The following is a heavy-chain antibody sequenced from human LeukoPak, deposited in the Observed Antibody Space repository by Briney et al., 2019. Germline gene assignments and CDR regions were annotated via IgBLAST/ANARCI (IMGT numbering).Heavy chain of an antibody. CDR1: GFIFSAYY. CDR2: ISYDGSNK. Sequence: GGSLRLSCGASGFIFSAYYMTWVRQAPGKGLEWVAVISYDGSNKYYADSVKGRFTISRDNSKNTLYLQMNSLRAEDTAVYYCAKSGTRSSWSPRVKTYLDYWGQGTLVTVSS. CDR3: AKSGTRSSWSPRVKTYLDY. V-gene: IGHV3-30*18. J-gene: IGHJ4*02. D-gene: IGHD6-13*01.